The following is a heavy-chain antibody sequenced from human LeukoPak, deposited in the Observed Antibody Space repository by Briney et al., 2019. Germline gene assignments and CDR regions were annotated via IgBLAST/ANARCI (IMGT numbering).Heavy chain of an antibody. CDR1: GFTLSSYS. D-gene: IGHD7-27*01. CDR3: IKDRTGTYSFDY. V-gene: IGHV3-64D*09. Sequence: PGGFLRLSCSASGFTLSSYSMHWVRQAPGKGLEYVSTSGGATYYADSVKGRFTISRDNAKNTLYLQMSSLRAEDTAVYYCIKDRTGTYSFDYWGQGTLVTVSS. J-gene: IGHJ4*02. CDR2: SGGAT.